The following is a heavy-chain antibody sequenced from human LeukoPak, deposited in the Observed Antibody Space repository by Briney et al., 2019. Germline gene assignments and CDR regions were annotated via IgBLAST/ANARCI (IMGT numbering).Heavy chain of an antibody. J-gene: IGHJ5*02. CDR3: VRERNYGFDP. CDR2: ISNYNSNT. Sequence: ASVKVSCKASGYTFTSYDINWVRQATGQGLEWMGWISNYNSNTNYAQKFQGRVTMTTDTSTSTAYMELRSLRSDDTAIYYCVRERNYGFDPWGQGTLVTVSS. V-gene: IGHV1-18*01. D-gene: IGHD1-7*01. CDR1: GYTFTSYD.